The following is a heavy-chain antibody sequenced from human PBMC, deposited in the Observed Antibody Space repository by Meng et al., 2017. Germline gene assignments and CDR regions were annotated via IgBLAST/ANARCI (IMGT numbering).Heavy chain of an antibody. CDR3: ASLNYYDSSVDY. V-gene: IGHV3-30*01. CDR1: GFTFSGYA. Sequence: GESLKISCAASGFTFSGYAMHWVRQAPGKGLEWVAVISYDGSNKYYADSVKGRFTISRDNSKNTLYLQMNSLRAEDTAVYYCASLNYYDSSVDYWGQGTLVTVSS. J-gene: IGHJ4*02. D-gene: IGHD3-22*01. CDR2: ISYDGSNK.